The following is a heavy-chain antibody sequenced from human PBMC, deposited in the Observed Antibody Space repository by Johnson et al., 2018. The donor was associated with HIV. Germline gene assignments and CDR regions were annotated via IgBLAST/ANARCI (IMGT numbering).Heavy chain of an antibody. Sequence: HVQLVESGGGLVKPGGSLRLSCAASGFTFSDYYMNWIRQAPGKGQEWVSYISSSGSSIYYADSVTGRFTISRDNAENSLYLQMNSLRAEDTAVYYCARDGGVAAAVGVVAFDIWGQGTLVTVSS. V-gene: IGHV3-11*04. CDR1: GFTFSDYY. J-gene: IGHJ3*02. CDR3: ARDGGVAAAVGVVAFDI. D-gene: IGHD6-13*01. CDR2: ISSSGSSI.